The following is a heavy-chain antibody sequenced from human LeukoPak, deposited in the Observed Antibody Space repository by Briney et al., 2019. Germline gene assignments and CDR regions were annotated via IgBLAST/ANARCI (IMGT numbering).Heavy chain of an antibody. CDR1: GFTFSSYG. CDR2: ISYDGSNK. D-gene: IGHD6-6*01. Sequence: GRSLRLSCAASGFTFSSYGMHWVRQAPGKGLEWVAVISYDGSNKYYADSVKGRFTISRDNSKNTLYLQMNSLRAEDTAVYYCAKDPKYLVVPSYYFDYWGQGTLVTVSS. CDR3: AKDPKYLVVPSYYFDY. J-gene: IGHJ4*02. V-gene: IGHV3-30*18.